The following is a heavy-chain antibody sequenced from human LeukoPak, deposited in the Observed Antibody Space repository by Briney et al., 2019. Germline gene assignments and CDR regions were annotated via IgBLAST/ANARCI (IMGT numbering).Heavy chain of an antibody. D-gene: IGHD4-23*01. Sequence: GSLRLSCAASGFTFSSYSMNWVRQAPGKGLEWVAYISSSSSPIYYADFVKGRFTISRDNAKSSLYLEMNSLTAEDTAVYYCARKLLRADYYYIDVWGKGTTVTVSS. V-gene: IGHV3-48*01. CDR1: GFTFSSYS. CDR2: ISSSSSPI. CDR3: ARKLLRADYYYIDV. J-gene: IGHJ6*03.